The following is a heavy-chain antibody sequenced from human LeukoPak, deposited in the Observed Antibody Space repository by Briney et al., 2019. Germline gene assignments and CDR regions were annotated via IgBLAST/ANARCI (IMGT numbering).Heavy chain of an antibody. CDR1: AYTFTSYD. CDR3: ARVREVWWNPHDAFDI. J-gene: IGHJ3*02. CDR2: MNPNSGNT. V-gene: IGHV1-8*01. Sequence: ASVKVSCKASAYTFTSYDINWVRQATGQGLEWMCWMNPNSGNTRYAHKFQGRVTMTRNTSISTAYMELSSLTSEDTAVYYCARVREVWWNPHDAFDIWGQGTRVTVSS. D-gene: IGHD2-21*01.